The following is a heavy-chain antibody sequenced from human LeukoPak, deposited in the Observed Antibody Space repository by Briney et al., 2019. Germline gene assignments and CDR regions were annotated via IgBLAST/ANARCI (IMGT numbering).Heavy chain of an antibody. V-gene: IGHV4-34*01. Sequence: SETLSLTCAVYGESFTTFYWGWIRQTPGKGLEWIGEINHTGSTNYNPSLKSRVTISVDTSKNQFSLKLSSVTAADTAVYYCARVGQWLVRDYWGQGTLVTVSS. J-gene: IGHJ4*02. CDR3: ARVGQWLVRDY. CDR1: GESFTTFY. CDR2: INHTGST. D-gene: IGHD6-19*01.